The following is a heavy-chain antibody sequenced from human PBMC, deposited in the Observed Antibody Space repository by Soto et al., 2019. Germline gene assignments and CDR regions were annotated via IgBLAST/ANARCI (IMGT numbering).Heavy chain of an antibody. CDR1: GGSISSAYYY. D-gene: IGHD7-27*01. CDR3: ARGPSGDKVDY. Sequence: QVQLQESGPGLVKPSQTLSLTCTVSGGSISSAYYYWSWIRQPPGKGLEWIGHIYDSGSTYSNPSLQSPVSISMDRSKNPFSLKLRSVTAADTAVYYCARGPSGDKVDYWGQGTLVTVFS. J-gene: IGHJ4*02. CDR2: IYDSGST. V-gene: IGHV4-30-4*01.